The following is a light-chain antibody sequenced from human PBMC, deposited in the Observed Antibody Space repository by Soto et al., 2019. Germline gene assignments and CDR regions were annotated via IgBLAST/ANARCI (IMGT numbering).Light chain of an antibody. V-gene: IGKV3-20*01. J-gene: IGKJ1*01. CDR1: QSVSSSY. CDR2: GAS. Sequence: DIVLTQSPVTLSLSPGERATLSCRASQSVSSSYLAWYQQKPGQAPRLLIYGASSRATGIPDRFSGSGSGTDFTLTISRLEPEDFAVYYCQQYGSSPWTFGQGTKV. CDR3: QQYGSSPWT.